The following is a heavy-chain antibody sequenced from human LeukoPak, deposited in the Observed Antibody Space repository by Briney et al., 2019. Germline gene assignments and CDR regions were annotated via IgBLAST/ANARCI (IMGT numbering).Heavy chain of an antibody. D-gene: IGHD2-15*01. CDR3: ARAFPYCSGGSCYSYYFDY. Sequence: SETLSLTCTVSGGSISSGGYYWSWIRQHPGKGLEWIGYIYYSGSTYYNPSLKSRVTISVDTSKNQFSLKLSSVTAADTAVYYCARAFPYCSGGSCYSYYFDYWGQGTLVTVSS. CDR1: GGSISSGGYY. CDR2: IYYSGST. V-gene: IGHV4-31*03. J-gene: IGHJ4*02.